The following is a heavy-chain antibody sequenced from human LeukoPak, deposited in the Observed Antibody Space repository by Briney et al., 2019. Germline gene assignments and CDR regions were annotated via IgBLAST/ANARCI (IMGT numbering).Heavy chain of an antibody. V-gene: IGHV4-31*03. J-gene: IGHJ4*02. CDR1: GGSISSGGYY. CDR2: IYYSGST. D-gene: IGHD6-13*01. Sequence: SQTLSLTCTVSGGSISSGGYYWSWIRQHPGKGLEWNGYIYYSGSTYYNPSLKSRLTISVDTSKTQFSLKLSSVTAADTAVYYCARDPIAAAGQGFGYWGQGTLVTVSS. CDR3: ARDPIAAAGQGFGY.